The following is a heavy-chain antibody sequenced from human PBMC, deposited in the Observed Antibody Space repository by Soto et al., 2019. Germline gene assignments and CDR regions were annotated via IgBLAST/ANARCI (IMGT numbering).Heavy chain of an antibody. J-gene: IGHJ6*02. Sequence: ASVKVSCKVSGYTLTELSMHWVRQAPGKGLEWMGGFDPEDGETIYAQKFQGRVTMTEDTSTDTAYMELSRLRSEDTAVYYCATRTQGYSGSYYYYYGMDVGGQGTTVTVSS. CDR2: FDPEDGET. D-gene: IGHD1-26*01. CDR1: GYTLTELS. V-gene: IGHV1-24*01. CDR3: ATRTQGYSGSYYYYYGMDV.